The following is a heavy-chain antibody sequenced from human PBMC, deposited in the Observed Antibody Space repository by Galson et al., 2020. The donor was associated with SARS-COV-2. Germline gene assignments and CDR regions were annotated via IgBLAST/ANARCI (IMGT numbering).Heavy chain of an antibody. D-gene: IGHD1-7*01. Sequence: GGSLRLSCAASAFSSDDYAMHWIRQPPGKGLEWVSSISWNGASVGYAASVKGRFTISRDNAKHSLYLQMNSLRVDDTALYYCAISYKGNYYDKPFDVWGRGTMVTVSS. CDR1: AFSSDDYA. V-gene: IGHV3-9*02. J-gene: IGHJ3*01. CDR2: ISWNGASV. CDR3: AISYKGNYYDKPFDV.